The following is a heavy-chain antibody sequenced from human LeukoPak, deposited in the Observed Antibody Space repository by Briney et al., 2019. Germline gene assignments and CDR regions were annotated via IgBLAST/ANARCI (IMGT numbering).Heavy chain of an antibody. CDR3: AKGAGPPWFDP. CDR1: TGSISSDAYF. D-gene: IGHD6-19*01. CDR2: MSSSGII. J-gene: IGHJ5*02. V-gene: IGHV4-61*02. Sequence: SETLSLTCTVSTGSISSDAYFWGWIRQPAGKGLEWIGRMSSSGIITYSPSLKSRFTISIDTSRNQFAMSLNSVTAADTAVYYCAKGAGPPWFDPWGQGTLVTVSS.